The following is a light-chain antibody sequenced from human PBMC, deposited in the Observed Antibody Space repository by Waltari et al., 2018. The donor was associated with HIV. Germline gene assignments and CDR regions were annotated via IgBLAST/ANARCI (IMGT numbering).Light chain of an antibody. J-gene: IGLJ2*01. CDR2: EVT. Sequence: QSALTQPPSASGSPGQSVTLSCTGSNSDIGSSDYVPWYQLHPGKAPKLVISEVTKRPSGVSDRFSVSKSANTAFLTVSGLQAEDEADYYCSSFADRDGFYVLFGGGTRLTVL. CDR3: SSFADRDGFYVL. V-gene: IGLV2-8*01. CDR1: NSDIGSSDY.